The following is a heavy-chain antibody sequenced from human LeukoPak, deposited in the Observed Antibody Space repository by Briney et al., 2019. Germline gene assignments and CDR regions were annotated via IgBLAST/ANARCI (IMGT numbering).Heavy chain of an antibody. CDR1: GFTFIIYE. CDR2: ISSSGSTI. J-gene: IGHJ6*04. D-gene: IGHD3-10*02. Sequence: GGPLRLSCAASGFTFIIYEMNWVRQAPGKGLEGVSYISSSGSTIYYADSVKGRFTISRDNAKNSLYLQMNSLRAEDTAVYYCAELGITMIGGVWGKGTTVTISS. V-gene: IGHV3-48*03. CDR3: AELGITMIGGV.